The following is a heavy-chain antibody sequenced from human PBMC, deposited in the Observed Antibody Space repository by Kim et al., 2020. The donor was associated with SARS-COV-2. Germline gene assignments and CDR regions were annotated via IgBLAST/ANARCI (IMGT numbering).Heavy chain of an antibody. Sequence: GGSLRRSCAASGFTFSSYDMHWVRQATGKGLEWVSAIGTAGDTYYPGSVKGRFTISRENAKNSLSLQMDSLRAGDTAVYYCARGAGDSYYFDYWGQGTLVTVSS. D-gene: IGHD3-16*01. V-gene: IGHV3-13*01. J-gene: IGHJ4*02. CDR1: GFTFSSYD. CDR3: ARGAGDSYYFDY. CDR2: IGTAGDT.